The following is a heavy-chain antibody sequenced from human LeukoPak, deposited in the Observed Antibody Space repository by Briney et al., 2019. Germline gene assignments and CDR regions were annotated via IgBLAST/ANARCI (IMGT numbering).Heavy chain of an antibody. J-gene: IGHJ5*02. CDR1: GGSISSGGYY. V-gene: IGHV4-31*03. Sequence: SQTLSLTCTVSGGSISSGGYYWSWIRQHPGKGLEWIGYIYYSGSTYYNPSLKSRVTISVDTSKNQFSLKLSSVTAADTAVYYCALWFGELLSARWFDPWGQGTLVTVSS. CDR3: ALWFGELLSARWFDP. CDR2: IYYSGST. D-gene: IGHD3-10*01.